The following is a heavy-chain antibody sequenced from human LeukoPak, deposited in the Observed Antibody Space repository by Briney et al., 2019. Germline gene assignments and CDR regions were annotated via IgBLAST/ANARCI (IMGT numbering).Heavy chain of an antibody. CDR3: VPTYFSDSSTFYPDY. CDR1: GFTFSDSA. CDR2: VRKKADNYAT. J-gene: IGHJ4*02. V-gene: IGHV3-73*01. Sequence: VGSLRLSCAAFGFTFSDSAMHWVRQASGKGLEWVGRVRKKADNYATAYAASVKGRFTISRDDSKNTAYLQMNSLKTEDTAVYYCVPTYFSDSSTFYPDYWGQGTLVTVSS. D-gene: IGHD3-22*01.